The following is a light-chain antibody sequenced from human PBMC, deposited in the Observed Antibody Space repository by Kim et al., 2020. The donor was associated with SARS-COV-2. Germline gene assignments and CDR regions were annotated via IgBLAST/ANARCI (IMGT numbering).Light chain of an antibody. J-gene: IGLJ3*02. V-gene: IGLV5-45*02. CDR1: SDINVATAR. Sequence: QPVLTQPSSLSASPGASASLTCTLHSDINVATARIFWYQHKPGSPPQFLLTYTSDSDKQQGSGVPSRFSGSKDPSANAGILLISGLQSDDEADYYCLIWHISDWVFGGGTQLSVL. CDR3: LIWHISDWV. CDR2: YTSDSDK.